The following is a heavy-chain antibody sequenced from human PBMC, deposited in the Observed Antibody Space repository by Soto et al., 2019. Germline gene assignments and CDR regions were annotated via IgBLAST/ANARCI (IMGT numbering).Heavy chain of an antibody. J-gene: IGHJ4*02. V-gene: IGHV4-59*13. CDR2: IDSRGIT. CDR1: GSISNSF. CDR3: ATGAALPWDLYY. D-gene: IGHD3-16*01. Sequence: TSETLSLTCTVSGSISNSFWSWVRQPPGKGLQWIGYIDSRGITNYNASLTSRVTISLDMSKRQASLKMTSVTPADTAVYYCATGAALPWDLYYWGQGSLVTVSS.